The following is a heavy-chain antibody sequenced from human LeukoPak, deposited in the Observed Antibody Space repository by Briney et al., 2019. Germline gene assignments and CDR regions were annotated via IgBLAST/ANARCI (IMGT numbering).Heavy chain of an antibody. CDR1: GFDFSTYA. Sequence: GGSLRLSCTASGFDFSTYAMSWVRQAPGKGLEWVSGIGGGDTHYADSVKGRSTISRDNSKNTVELQMSSLRAEDTAVYYCAKDGQNFNAMWDYFDSWGRGTLVTVSS. D-gene: IGHD1-26*01. CDR2: IGGGDT. V-gene: IGHV3-23*01. J-gene: IGHJ4*02. CDR3: AKDGQNFNAMWDYFDS.